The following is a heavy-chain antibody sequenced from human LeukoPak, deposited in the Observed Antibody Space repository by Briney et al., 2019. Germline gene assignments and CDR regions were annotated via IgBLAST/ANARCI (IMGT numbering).Heavy chain of an antibody. CDR1: GFTISSYS. J-gene: IGHJ5*02. Sequence: GGSLRLSCAASGFTISSYSMNWVRQAPGKGLEWVSYISSSSNTIYYADSVKGRFTISRDNAKNSLYLQMNSLRAEDTAVYYCARPSSSGWFDPWGQGTLVTVSS. CDR3: ARPSSSGWFDP. V-gene: IGHV3-48*04. D-gene: IGHD6-6*01. CDR2: ISSSSNTI.